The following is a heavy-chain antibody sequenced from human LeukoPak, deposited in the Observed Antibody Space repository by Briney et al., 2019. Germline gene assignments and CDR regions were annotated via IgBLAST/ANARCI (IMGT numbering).Heavy chain of an antibody. CDR1: GASISNARYY. CDR3: ARHYTPYTSGWNVGLDY. D-gene: IGHD6-19*01. CDR2: IYYSGST. J-gene: IGHJ4*02. V-gene: IGHV4-39*01. Sequence: SETLSLTCAVSGASISNARYYWGWVRQPPGKGLEGIGSIYYSGSTYYNPSLKSRVTISVDTSKRQFSLKVSAVTAADTAVYYCARHYTPYTSGWNVGLDYWGQGTLVIASS.